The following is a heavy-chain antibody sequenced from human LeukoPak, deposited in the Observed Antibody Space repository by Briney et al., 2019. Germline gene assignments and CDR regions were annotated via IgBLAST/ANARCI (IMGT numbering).Heavy chain of an antibody. Sequence: SETLSLICAVYGGSFCGLYWSWIGQPPGKGREWMGQLNHSESTNYHPSLKSRVTNTVDTSKTHFSLKRSSETATHTAVYYCARARLTRIAVAGKYYFAYWGQGTLVTASS. CDR3: ARARLTRIAVAGKYYFAY. D-gene: IGHD6-19*01. CDR2: LNHSEST. J-gene: IGHJ4*02. V-gene: IGHV4-34*01. CDR1: GGSFCGLY.